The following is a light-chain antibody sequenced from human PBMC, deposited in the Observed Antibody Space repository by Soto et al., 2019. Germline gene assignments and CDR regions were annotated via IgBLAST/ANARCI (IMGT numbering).Light chain of an antibody. Sequence: DIQMTQSPSTLSASVGDRVTITCRASQSISSWLAWYQQKPGKAPKLLIYKASSLESGVPSRFSGSGSGTEFTLTISSLQADDFATYYCQQYNRYLYTFGQGTKLEIK. V-gene: IGKV1-5*03. CDR3: QQYNRYLYT. J-gene: IGKJ2*01. CDR2: KAS. CDR1: QSISSW.